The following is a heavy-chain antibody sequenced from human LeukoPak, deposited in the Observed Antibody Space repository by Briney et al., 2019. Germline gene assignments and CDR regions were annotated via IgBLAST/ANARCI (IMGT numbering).Heavy chain of an antibody. V-gene: IGHV3-48*04. J-gene: IGHJ4*02. CDR1: GFTFSAYA. CDR3: AKGVAAFRITMIVAFDY. D-gene: IGHD3-22*01. CDR2: ITTGGSSI. Sequence: GGSLRLSCAASGFTFSAYAMAWVRQAPGKGLECVSHITTGGSSIFYADFVKGRFTISRDNVKNSLYLQMNSLRAEDAAVYYCAKGVAAFRITMIVAFDYWGQGTLVTVSS.